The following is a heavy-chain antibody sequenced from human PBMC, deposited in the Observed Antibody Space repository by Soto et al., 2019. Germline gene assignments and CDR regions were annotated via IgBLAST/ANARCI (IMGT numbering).Heavy chain of an antibody. Sequence: QVQLVQSGAEVKKPGSSVKVSCKASGGTFTSYAITWVRKPPGQGLEWGGGITPFFGTANYAQKFQGRVTITADKSTSTAYMELSSLRSEDTAVYYCARDCSSTSCYLVYYYYGMDVWGQGTTVTVSS. J-gene: IGHJ6*02. V-gene: IGHV1-69*06. D-gene: IGHD2-2*01. CDR3: ARDCSSTSCYLVYYYYGMDV. CDR2: ITPFFGTA. CDR1: GGTFTSYA.